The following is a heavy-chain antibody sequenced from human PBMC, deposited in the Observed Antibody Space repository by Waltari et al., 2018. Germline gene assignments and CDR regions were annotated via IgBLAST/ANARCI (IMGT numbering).Heavy chain of an antibody. CDR1: GFTFSSYG. D-gene: IGHD1-26*01. Sequence: QVQLVESGGGVVQPGGSLRLSCAASGFTFSSYGMHWVRQAPGKGLEGVVVIRYDGSNKYYADSVKGLFTISRDNSKNTLYLQMNSLRAEDTAVYYCAKVWASSGSQYWGQGTLVTVSS. J-gene: IGHJ4*02. V-gene: IGHV3-30*02. CDR3: AKVWASSGSQY. CDR2: IRYDGSNK.